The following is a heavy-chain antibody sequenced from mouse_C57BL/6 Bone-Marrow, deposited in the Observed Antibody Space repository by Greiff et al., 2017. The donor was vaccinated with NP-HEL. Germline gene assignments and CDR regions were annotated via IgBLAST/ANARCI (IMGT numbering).Heavy chain of an antibody. CDR2: IHPNSGST. J-gene: IGHJ4*01. CDR1: GYTFTSYW. Sequence: QVQLQQPGAELVKPGASVKLSCKASGYTFTSYWMHWVKQRPGQGLEWIGMIHPNSGSTNYNEKFKSKATLTVDKSSSTAYMQLSSLTCEDSAVYYCARFGITTVVAKYYAMDYWGQGTSVTVSS. V-gene: IGHV1-64*01. CDR3: ARFGITTVVAKYYAMDY. D-gene: IGHD1-1*01.